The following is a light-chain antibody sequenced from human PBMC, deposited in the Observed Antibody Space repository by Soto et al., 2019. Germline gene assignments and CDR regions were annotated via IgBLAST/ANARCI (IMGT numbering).Light chain of an antibody. CDR3: MQTLQTPYT. J-gene: IGKJ2*01. Sequence: DIVMTQSPLSLPVTPGEPASISCRSSQSLLYGAGYMYVDWYLQKPGQPPHLLIFLGSNRASGVPDRFSGRVSGTDFTLEISRVETEDVGIYDCMQTLQTPYTFGQGTKLEIK. V-gene: IGKV2-28*01. CDR2: LGS. CDR1: QSLLYGAGYMY.